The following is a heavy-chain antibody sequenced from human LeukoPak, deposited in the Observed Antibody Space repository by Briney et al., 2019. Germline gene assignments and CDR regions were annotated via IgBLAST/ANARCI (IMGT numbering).Heavy chain of an antibody. CDR2: ISSRRSTI. V-gene: IGHV3-48*02. J-gene: IGHJ4*02. CDR3: AKSSSGYYYPSDS. CDR1: GFTFGSYS. D-gene: IGHD3-22*01. Sequence: GGSLRLSCVASGFTFGSYSMNWVREAPGGGLVGVSYISSRRSTIYYADSVKGRFTISRDNAKNSLFLQMNSLRDEDTAVYYCAKSSSGYYYPSDSWGQGTLVTVSS.